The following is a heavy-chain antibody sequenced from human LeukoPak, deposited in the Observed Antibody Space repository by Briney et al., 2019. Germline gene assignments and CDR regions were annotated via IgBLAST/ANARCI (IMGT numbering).Heavy chain of an antibody. CDR2: IYHSGST. D-gene: IGHD3-22*01. V-gene: IGHV4-38-2*02. Sequence: PSETLSLTCNVSAYSITNGYYWGWIRQAPGKGLEWIGSIYHSGSTYYNPSLKSRVTISVDTSKNQFSLKLSSVTAADTAVYYCARVATYYYDQGDYWGQGTLVTVSS. CDR1: AYSITNGYY. CDR3: ARVATYYYDQGDY. J-gene: IGHJ4*02.